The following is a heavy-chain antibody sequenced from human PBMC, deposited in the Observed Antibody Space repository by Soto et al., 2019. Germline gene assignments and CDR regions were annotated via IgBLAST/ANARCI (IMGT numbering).Heavy chain of an antibody. CDR2: ISTSGGST. CDR3: SLSDRYYGMDV. CDR1: GFTFSSYA. V-gene: IGHV3-23*01. J-gene: IGHJ6*02. Sequence: EVQLLESGGGVVQPGGSPRLSCAASGFTFSSYAMSWVRQAPGKGLEWVSSISTSGGSTYYADSVKGRFTISRDNSNNTLYLQMNSLRAEDTAVYYCSLSDRYYGMDVWGLGTTVTVSS.